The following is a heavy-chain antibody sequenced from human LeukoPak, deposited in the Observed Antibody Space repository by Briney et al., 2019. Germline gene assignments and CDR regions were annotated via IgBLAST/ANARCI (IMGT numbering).Heavy chain of an antibody. CDR3: ATLDSTKSVL. V-gene: IGHV3-7*01. Sequence: VQPGGSLRLTCVASGFRVGRGWVSWVRRAPGKGLEWVACVKQDGTEKNYVVSVWGRFTVSVDNGKNSLYLQMNSLRAEDTAKYYCATLDSTKSVLWGRGTAVIVSS. J-gene: IGHJ1*01. CDR1: GFRVGRGW. D-gene: IGHD2-2*01. CDR2: VKQDGTEK.